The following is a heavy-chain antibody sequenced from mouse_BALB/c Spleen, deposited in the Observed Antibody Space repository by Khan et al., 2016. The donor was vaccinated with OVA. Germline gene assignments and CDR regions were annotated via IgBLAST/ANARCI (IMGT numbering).Heavy chain of an antibody. CDR2: LYHYNDDT. J-gene: IGHJ4*01. D-gene: IGHD1-1*01. CDR3: ARSTTDYYTMGY. CDR1: GYTFADYV. Sequence: EVELVESGPELVKPGASVKMSCKASGYTFADYVIHWVKQKPGQGLEWIGYLYHYNDDTESTERFKGKATLTLDKSSNTADMELGSLTSADSAVYYCARSTTDYYTMGYWGQGTSVTVSS. V-gene: IGHV1S136*01.